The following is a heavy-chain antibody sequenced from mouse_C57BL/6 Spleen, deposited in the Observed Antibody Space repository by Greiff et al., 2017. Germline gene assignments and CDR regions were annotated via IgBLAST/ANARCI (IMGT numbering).Heavy chain of an antibody. Sequence: EVQRVESGPGLVKPSQSLSLTCSVTGYSITSGYYWNWIRQFPGNKLEWMGYISYDGSNNYNPSLKNRISITRDTSKNQFFLKLNSVTTEDTATYYCARGGYDCYLYYAMDYWGQGTSVTVSS. CDR1: GYSITSGYY. CDR3: ARGGYDCYLYYAMDY. J-gene: IGHJ4*01. V-gene: IGHV3-6*01. D-gene: IGHD2-3*01. CDR2: ISYDGSN.